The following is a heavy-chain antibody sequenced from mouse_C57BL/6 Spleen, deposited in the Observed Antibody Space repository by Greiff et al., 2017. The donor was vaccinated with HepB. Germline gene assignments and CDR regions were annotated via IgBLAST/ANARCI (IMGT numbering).Heavy chain of an antibody. CDR2: IYPGDGDT. CDR1: GYAFSSSW. CDR3: ARWSTTAFDV. Sequence: VKLQESGPELVKPGASVKISCKASGYAFSSSWMNWVKQRPGKGLEWIGRIYPGDGDTNYNGKFKGKATLTADKSSSTAYMQLSSLTSEDSAVYFCARWSTTAFDVWGTGTTVTVSS. D-gene: IGHD1-2*01. V-gene: IGHV1-82*01. J-gene: IGHJ1*03.